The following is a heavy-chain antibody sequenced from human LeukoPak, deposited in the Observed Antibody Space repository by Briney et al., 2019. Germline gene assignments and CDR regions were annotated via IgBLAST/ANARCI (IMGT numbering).Heavy chain of an antibody. V-gene: IGHV3-48*03. CDR3: ARPIAARDY. D-gene: IGHD6-6*01. Sequence: PGGSLRLSCAASGFTFSSYEMNWVRQAPGKGLEWVSYISSSGTTIYYADSVKGRFTISRDNAKNSLYLQMNSLRAEDTAVYYCARPIAARDYWGQGTRVTVSS. J-gene: IGHJ4*02. CDR2: ISSSGTTI. CDR1: GFTFSSYE.